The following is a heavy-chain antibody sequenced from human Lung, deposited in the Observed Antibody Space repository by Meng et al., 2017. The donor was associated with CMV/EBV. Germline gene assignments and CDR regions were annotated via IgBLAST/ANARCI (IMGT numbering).Heavy chain of an antibody. CDR1: GYTFTSYG. CDR3: ARNRYCSSTSCYFDY. CDR2: ISAYNGNT. D-gene: IGHD2-2*01. Sequence: ASVKVSCKASGYTFTSYGINWVRQAPGQGLEWMGWISAYNGNTNYAQKLQGRVTMTTDTSTSTAYMELRSLRSDDTAVYYCARNRYCSSTSCYFDYWGQGTLVTVSS. V-gene: IGHV1-18*01. J-gene: IGHJ4*02.